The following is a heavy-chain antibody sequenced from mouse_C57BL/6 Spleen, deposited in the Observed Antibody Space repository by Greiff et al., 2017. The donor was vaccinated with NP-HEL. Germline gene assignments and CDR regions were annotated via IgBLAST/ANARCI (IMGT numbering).Heavy chain of an antibody. CDR1: GYTFTSYW. V-gene: IGHV1-55*01. D-gene: IGHD3-3*01. J-gene: IGHJ4*01. CDR2: IYPRDGST. Sequence: VQLQESGAELVKPGASVKMSCKASGYTFTSYWITWVKQRPGQGLEWIGYIYPRDGSTKYNEKFKGKATLTADKSSSTAYMQLNSLTSEDSAVYFCARWGDFYDAMDYWGQGTSVTVSS. CDR3: ARWGDFYDAMDY.